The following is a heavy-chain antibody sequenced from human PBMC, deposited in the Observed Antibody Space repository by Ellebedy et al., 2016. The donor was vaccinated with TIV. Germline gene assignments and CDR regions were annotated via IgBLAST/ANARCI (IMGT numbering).Heavy chain of an antibody. CDR3: ARGKLERPPVADS. CDR1: GYTFTSYV. Sequence: ASVKVSCXASGYTFTSYVVHWVRQAPGQGLEWMGWFNAGNSRTRYSQKFQGLVAITRDSSASTIYMELSSLKSEDTGVYYCARGKLERPPVADSWGQGTLVTVSS. J-gene: IGHJ1*01. D-gene: IGHD1-1*01. CDR2: FNAGNSRT. V-gene: IGHV1-3*01.